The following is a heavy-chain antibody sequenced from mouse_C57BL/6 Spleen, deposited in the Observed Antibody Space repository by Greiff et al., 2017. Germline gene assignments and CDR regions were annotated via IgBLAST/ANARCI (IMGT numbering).Heavy chain of an antibody. D-gene: IGHD3-2*02. J-gene: IGHJ4*01. Sequence: QVQLQQSGPELVKPGASVKISCKASGYAFSSSWMNWVKQRPGKGLEWIGRIYPGDGDTNYNGKFKGKATLTADKSSSTAYMQLSSLTSEDSAVYFCAREMGLDSSEAMDYWGQGTSVTVSS. CDR2: IYPGDGDT. CDR1: GYAFSSSW. V-gene: IGHV1-82*01. CDR3: AREMGLDSSEAMDY.